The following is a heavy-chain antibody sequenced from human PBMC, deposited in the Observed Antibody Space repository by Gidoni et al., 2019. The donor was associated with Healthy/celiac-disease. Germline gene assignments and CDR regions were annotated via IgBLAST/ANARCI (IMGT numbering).Heavy chain of an antibody. J-gene: IGHJ4*02. D-gene: IGHD1-26*01. Sequence: EVQLLESGGGLVQPGGSLRLSCAASGFTFSSYVMGWVRQAPGKGLEWVSAISGSGNSTYYADSVKGRFTISRDNSKNTLYLQMNSLRAEDTAVYYCAKDKRSGSYNFDYWGQGTLVTVSS. V-gene: IGHV3-23*01. CDR3: AKDKRSGSYNFDY. CDR2: ISGSGNST. CDR1: GFTFSSYV.